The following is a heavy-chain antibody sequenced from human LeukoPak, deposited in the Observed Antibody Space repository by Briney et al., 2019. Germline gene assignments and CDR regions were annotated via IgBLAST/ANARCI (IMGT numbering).Heavy chain of an antibody. Sequence: GGSLRLSCAASGFTFSSYAMHWVRQAPGKGLEWVAVISYDGSNKYYADSVKGRFTISRDNSKNTLYLQMNSLRAEDTAVYYCAKPQLLSGDYFDYWGQGTLVTVSS. V-gene: IGHV3-30-3*02. CDR1: GFTFSSYA. J-gene: IGHJ4*02. CDR3: AKPQLLSGDYFDY. CDR2: ISYDGSNK. D-gene: IGHD2-21*01.